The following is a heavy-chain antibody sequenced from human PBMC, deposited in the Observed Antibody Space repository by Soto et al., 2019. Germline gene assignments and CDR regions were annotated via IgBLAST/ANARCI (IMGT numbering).Heavy chain of an antibody. CDR2: IYWNDDK. CDR1: GFSLSTSGVG. J-gene: IGHJ4*02. V-gene: IGHV2-5*01. D-gene: IGHD1-20*01. Sequence: SGPTLANPPQTLTLTCTFSGFSLSTSGVGVGWIRRLPGKAREGLALIYWNDDKKYSPSLKSRLGITKDKFRDQVVLTMTNVDPLDTATYYCARRRGYNWNNPAFDYWGQRALGTVSS. CDR3: ARRRGYNWNNPAFDY.